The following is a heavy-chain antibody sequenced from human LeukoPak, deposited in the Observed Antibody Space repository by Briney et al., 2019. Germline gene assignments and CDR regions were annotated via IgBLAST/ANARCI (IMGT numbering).Heavy chain of an antibody. CDR3: ARGTYCSGGSCYEEYNWFDP. J-gene: IGHJ5*02. Sequence: PSETLSLTCTVSGGSISSYYWSWIRQPPGKGLEWIGYIYYSGSTNYNPSLKSRVTISVDTSKNQFSLKLSSVTAADMAVYYCARGTYCSGGSCYEEYNWFDPWGQGTLVTVSS. CDR2: IYYSGST. V-gene: IGHV4-59*01. CDR1: GGSISSYY. D-gene: IGHD2-15*01.